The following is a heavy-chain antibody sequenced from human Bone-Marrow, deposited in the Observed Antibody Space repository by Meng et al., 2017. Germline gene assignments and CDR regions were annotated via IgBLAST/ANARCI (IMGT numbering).Heavy chain of an antibody. CDR2: ISYDGSNK. CDR1: GFTFSSYA. Sequence: GGSLRLSCAASGFTFSSYAMHWVRQAPGKGLEWVAVISYDGSNKYYADSVKGRFTISRDNSKNTLYLQMNSLRAEDTAVYYCARGGWELLRGWFDPWGQGTLVTVSS. CDR3: ARGGWELLRGWFDP. D-gene: IGHD1-26*01. V-gene: IGHV3-30*04. J-gene: IGHJ5*02.